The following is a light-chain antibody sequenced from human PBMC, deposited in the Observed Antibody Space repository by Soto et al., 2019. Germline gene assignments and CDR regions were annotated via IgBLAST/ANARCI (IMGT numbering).Light chain of an antibody. Sequence: QSVLTQPASVSGSPGQSITISCTGTSGDIGSYNRVSWYQQHPGKAPKLIIYEVTDRPSGVSNRFSGSKSGNTASLTISGLQAEDEAEYYCSEYTNINTRACVFGPGTKLTVL. J-gene: IGLJ1*01. CDR3: SEYTNINTRACV. V-gene: IGLV2-14*01. CDR1: SGDIGSYNR. CDR2: EVT.